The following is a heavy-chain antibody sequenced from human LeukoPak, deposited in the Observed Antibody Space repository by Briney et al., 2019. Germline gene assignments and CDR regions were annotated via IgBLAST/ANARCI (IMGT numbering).Heavy chain of an antibody. V-gene: IGHV4-61*02. D-gene: IGHD5-24*01. Sequence: SQTLSLTCTVSGGSISSGSYYWSWIRQPAGKGLEWIGRIYTSGSTNYNPSLKSRVTISVDTSKNQSSLKLSSVTAADTAVYYCARERWLQLPDDAFDIWGQGTMVTVSS. J-gene: IGHJ3*02. CDR1: GGSISSGSYY. CDR3: ARERWLQLPDDAFDI. CDR2: IYTSGST.